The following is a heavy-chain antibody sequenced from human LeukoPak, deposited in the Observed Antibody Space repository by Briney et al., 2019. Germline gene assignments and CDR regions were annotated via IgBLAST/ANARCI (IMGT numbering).Heavy chain of an antibody. CDR3: AKGIYSSGWYVFDY. Sequence: GGSLRLSCAPSGFTFSDYYMSWIRQAPGKGLVGVSYISSRGSTIYYADPVKGRFTISRDNSKNTLYLQMNSLRAEDTPVYYCAKGIYSSGWYVFDYWGQGTLVTVSS. CDR2: ISSRGSTI. D-gene: IGHD6-19*01. V-gene: IGHV3-11*01. CDR1: GFTFSDYY. J-gene: IGHJ4*02.